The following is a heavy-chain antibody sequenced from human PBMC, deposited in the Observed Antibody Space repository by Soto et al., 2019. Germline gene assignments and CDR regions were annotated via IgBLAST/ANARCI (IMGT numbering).Heavy chain of an antibody. CDR1: GFTFSSYW. CDR3: ATLNSFGSDY. D-gene: IGHD5-18*01. CDR2: INSDGSAT. V-gene: IGHV3-74*01. J-gene: IGHJ4*02. Sequence: GGSVRLSCATSGFTFSSYWMHWVRQTAGKGLVWVSQINSDGSATRYADSVKGRFTISRDNAKNTVYLQMNSLRAGDTAVYYCATLNSFGSDYWGQGTLVTVSS.